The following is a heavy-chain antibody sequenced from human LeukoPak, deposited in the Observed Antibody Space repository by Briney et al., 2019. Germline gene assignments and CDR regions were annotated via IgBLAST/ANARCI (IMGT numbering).Heavy chain of an antibody. CDR1: ALTFGVYY. Sequence: GGSLRLSCSAFALTFGVYYMTWIRQAPGKGREWVSYISRGGSTIYYADSVKGRFTISRDNAKNSLYLQMNSLRAEDTAVYYCARDLVGASDFWGQGTLVTVSS. CDR3: ARDLVGASDF. J-gene: IGHJ4*02. V-gene: IGHV3-11*04. CDR2: ISRGGSTI. D-gene: IGHD1-26*01.